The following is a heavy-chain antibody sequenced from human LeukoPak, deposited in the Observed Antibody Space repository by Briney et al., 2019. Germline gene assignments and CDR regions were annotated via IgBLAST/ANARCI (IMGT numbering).Heavy chain of an antibody. D-gene: IGHD2-15*01. V-gene: IGHV4-34*01. Sequence: SETLSLTCAVYGGSFSGYYWSWIRQPPGKGLEWIGEINHSGSTNYNPSHKSRVTISVDTSKNQFSLKLSSVTAADTAVYYCARGYPTLGYCSGGSCYRRINWFDPWGQGTLVTVSS. CDR2: INHSGST. J-gene: IGHJ5*02. CDR3: ARGYPTLGYCSGGSCYRRINWFDP. CDR1: GGSFSGYY.